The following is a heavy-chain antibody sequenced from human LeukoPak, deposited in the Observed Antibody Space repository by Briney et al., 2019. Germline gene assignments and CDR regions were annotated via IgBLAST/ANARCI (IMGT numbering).Heavy chain of an antibody. CDR1: GGSVSSGGYY. CDR3: ARVCRNYDILTGYHYPNWFDP. D-gene: IGHD3-9*01. V-gene: IGHV4-61*08. Sequence: PSETLSLTCTVSGGSVSSGGYYWNWIWQPPGKGLECLGYMYYDGTSNYNPSLKSRVTISVDKSKNQFSLKLSSVTAADTAVYCCARVCRNYDILTGYHYPNWFDPWGQGTLVTVSS. J-gene: IGHJ5*02. CDR2: MYYDGTS.